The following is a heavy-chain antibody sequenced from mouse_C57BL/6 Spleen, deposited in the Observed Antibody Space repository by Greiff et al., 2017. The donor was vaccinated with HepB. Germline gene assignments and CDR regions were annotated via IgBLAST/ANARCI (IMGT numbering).Heavy chain of an antibody. Sequence: EVQLQQSGAELVRPGASVKLSCTASGFNIKDDYMHWVKQRPEQGLEWIGWIDPENGDTEYASKFQGKATITADTSSNTAYLQLSSLTSEDTAVYYCATPHPIYDGLRLFAYWGQGTLVTVSA. V-gene: IGHV14-4*01. CDR2: IDPENGDT. J-gene: IGHJ3*01. D-gene: IGHD2-3*01. CDR1: GFNIKDDY. CDR3: ATPHPIYDGLRLFAY.